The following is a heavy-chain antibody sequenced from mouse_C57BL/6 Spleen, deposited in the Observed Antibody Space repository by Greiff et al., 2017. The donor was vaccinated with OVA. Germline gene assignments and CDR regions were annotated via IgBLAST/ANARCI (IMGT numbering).Heavy chain of an antibody. V-gene: IGHV10-1*01. J-gene: IGHJ2*01. Sequence: DVKLVESGGGLVQPQGSLKLSCAASGFSFNTYAMNWVRQAPGKGLEWVARIRSKSNNYATYYADSVKDRFTISRDDSESMLYLQMNNLKTEDTAMYYCVTSTGSLYFDYWGQGTTLTVSS. D-gene: IGHD5-1*01. CDR1: GFSFNTYA. CDR2: IRSKSNNYAT. CDR3: VTSTGSLYFDY.